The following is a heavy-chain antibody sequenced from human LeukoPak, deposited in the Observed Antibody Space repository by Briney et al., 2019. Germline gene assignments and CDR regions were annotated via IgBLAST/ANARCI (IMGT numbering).Heavy chain of an antibody. CDR1: VYTFTSYG. J-gene: IGHJ3*01. CDR2: ISGYNGNA. D-gene: IGHD3-10*01. Sequence: GASVKVSCKASVYTFTSYGISWVRQAPGQGLEWMGWISGYNGNASYAQKLQGRVTMTTDTPASTVYMELRSLRSDDTAVYYCARVGGFGEIVNWGQGTMVTVSS. CDR3: ARVGGFGEIVN. V-gene: IGHV1-18*01.